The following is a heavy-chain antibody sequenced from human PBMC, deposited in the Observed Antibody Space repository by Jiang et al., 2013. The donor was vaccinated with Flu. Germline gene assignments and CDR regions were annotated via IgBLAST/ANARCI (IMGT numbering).Heavy chain of an antibody. CDR3: ARALSYYDSSGYVFFHP. J-gene: IGHJ5*02. D-gene: IGHD3-22*01. CDR1: GFTFSSYG. V-gene: IGHV3-33*01. CDR2: IWYDGSNK. Sequence: LVESGGGVVQPGRSLRLSCAASGFTFSSYGMHWVRQAPGKGLEWVAVIWYDGSNKYYADSVKGRFTISRDNSKNTLYLQMNSLRAEDTAVYYCARALSYYDSSGYVFFHPWGQGTLVTVSS.